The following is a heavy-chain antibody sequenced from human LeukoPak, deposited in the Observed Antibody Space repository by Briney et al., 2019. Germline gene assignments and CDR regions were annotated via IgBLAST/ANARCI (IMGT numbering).Heavy chain of an antibody. D-gene: IGHD6-13*01. Sequence: ASVKVSCKVSGYTLTELSMHWVRQAPGKGLEWMGGFDPEDGETIYAQKFQGRVTMTEDTSTDTAYMELSRLRSDDTAVYYCARDGSYSSSWIDAFDIWGQGTMVTVSS. CDR3: ARDGSYSSSWIDAFDI. CDR1: GYTLTELS. V-gene: IGHV1-24*01. J-gene: IGHJ3*02. CDR2: FDPEDGET.